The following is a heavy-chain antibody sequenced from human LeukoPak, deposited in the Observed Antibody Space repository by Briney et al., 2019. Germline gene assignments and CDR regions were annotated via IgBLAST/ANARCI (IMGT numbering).Heavy chain of an antibody. D-gene: IGHD1-26*01. Sequence: GASAKVSCKASGGTFSSYAISWVRQAPGQGLEWMGGIISIFGTANYAQKFQGRVTITADESTSTAYMELSSLRSEDTAVYYCARAASGSYRYYFDYWGQGTLVTVSS. CDR2: IISIFGTA. CDR3: ARAASGSYRYYFDY. V-gene: IGHV1-69*13. J-gene: IGHJ4*02. CDR1: GGTFSSYA.